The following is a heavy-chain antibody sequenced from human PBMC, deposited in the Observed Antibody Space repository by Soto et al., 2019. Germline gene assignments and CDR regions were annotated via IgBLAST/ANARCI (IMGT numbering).Heavy chain of an antibody. V-gene: IGHV1-69*01. CDR2: IIPIFGTA. CDR3: ARVRGRGVAVASSHRDAFDI. D-gene: IGHD6-19*01. Sequence: QVQLVQSGAEVKKPGSSVKVSCKASGGTFSSYAISWVRQAPGQGLEWMGGIIPIFGTANYAQKFQGRVTITADESTSTAYMELSSLRSEDTAVYYCARVRGRGVAVASSHRDAFDIWGQVTMVTVSS. J-gene: IGHJ3*02. CDR1: GGTFSSYA.